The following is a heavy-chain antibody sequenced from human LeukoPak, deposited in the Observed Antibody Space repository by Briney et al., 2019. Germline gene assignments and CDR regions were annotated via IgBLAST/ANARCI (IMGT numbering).Heavy chain of an antibody. D-gene: IGHD3-10*01. CDR1: GGSISSSSYY. V-gene: IGHV4-39*07. CDR2: IYYSGST. J-gene: IGHJ4*02. CDR3: ARDYIWFGEPHRFGY. Sequence: PSETLSLTCTVSGGSISSSSYYWGWIRQPPGKGLEWIGSIYYSGSTYYNPSLKSRVTISVDTSKNQFSLKLSSVTAADTAVYYCARDYIWFGEPHRFGYWGQGTLVTVSS.